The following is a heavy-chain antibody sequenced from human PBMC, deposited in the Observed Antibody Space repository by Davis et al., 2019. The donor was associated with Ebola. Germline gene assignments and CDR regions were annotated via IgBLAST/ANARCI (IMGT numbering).Heavy chain of an antibody. Sequence: ESLKISCAASGFTFSSYAMSWVRQPPGKGLEWIGEIYHSGSTNYNPSLKSRVTISVDKSKNQFSLKLSSVTAADTAVYYCAKDLPPIYYDSSGYCFDYWGQGTLVTVS. CDR2: IYHSGST. CDR3: AKDLPPIYYDSSGYCFDY. D-gene: IGHD3-22*01. V-gene: IGHV4/OR15-8*01. CDR1: GFTFSSYAM. J-gene: IGHJ4*02.